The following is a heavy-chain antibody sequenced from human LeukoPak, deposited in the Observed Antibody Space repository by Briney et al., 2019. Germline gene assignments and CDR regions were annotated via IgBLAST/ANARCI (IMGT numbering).Heavy chain of an antibody. J-gene: IGHJ6*02. Sequence: GGSLRLSCAASEFTFSDYYMSWVRQAPGKGLEWVSVIYSVGSTYYADSVKGRFTISRDNPKNTLYLQMNSLRVEDTAVYYCTRDGRYNYGSDGMDVWGQGTTVTVFS. D-gene: IGHD5-18*01. V-gene: IGHV3-53*01. CDR2: IYSVGST. CDR3: TRDGRYNYGSDGMDV. CDR1: EFTFSDYY.